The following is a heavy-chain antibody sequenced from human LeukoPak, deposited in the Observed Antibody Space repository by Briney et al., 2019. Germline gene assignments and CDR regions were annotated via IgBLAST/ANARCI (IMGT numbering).Heavy chain of an antibody. CDR2: IYYSGAS. D-gene: IGHD2-8*01. Sequence: SETLSLTCTVSGGSISSGSYYWGWVRQPPGKGLEWIANIYYSGASYFNPSLKSPVSISVDTSKNQFSLTLKSVTAADTATYYSARHWTLTSCIWGQGSLVTVS. J-gene: IGHJ4*02. V-gene: IGHV4-39*01. CDR1: GGSISSGSYY. CDR3: ARHWTLTSCI.